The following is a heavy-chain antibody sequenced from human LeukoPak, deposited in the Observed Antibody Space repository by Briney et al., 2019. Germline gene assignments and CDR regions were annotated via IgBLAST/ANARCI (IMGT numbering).Heavy chain of an antibody. CDR3: ARPYYDFWSGYYPEYYFDY. Sequence: ASVKVSCKASGYTFTGYYMHWVRQAPGQGLEWMGWINPNSGGTNYAQKFQGRVTMTRDTSISTAYMELSRLRSDDTAVYYCARPYYDFWSGYYPEYYFDYWGQGTLVTVSS. CDR1: GYTFTGYY. D-gene: IGHD3-3*01. V-gene: IGHV1-2*02. CDR2: INPNSGGT. J-gene: IGHJ4*02.